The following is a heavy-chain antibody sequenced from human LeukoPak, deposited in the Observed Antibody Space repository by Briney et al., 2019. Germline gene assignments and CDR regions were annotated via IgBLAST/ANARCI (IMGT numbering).Heavy chain of an antibody. Sequence: PGGSLRLSCAASGFTFCNYAMHWLRQAPGKGLEWVTFTRYDGTIKYYADSVRGRFTISRDNSKNTLFLKMNSLRDEDTALYYCARGGYYNVLTGFRSRILGFDYWGQGTLVTVSS. D-gene: IGHD3-9*01. V-gene: IGHV3-30*02. J-gene: IGHJ4*02. CDR3: ARGGYYNVLTGFRSRILGFDY. CDR1: GFTFCNYA. CDR2: TRYDGTIK.